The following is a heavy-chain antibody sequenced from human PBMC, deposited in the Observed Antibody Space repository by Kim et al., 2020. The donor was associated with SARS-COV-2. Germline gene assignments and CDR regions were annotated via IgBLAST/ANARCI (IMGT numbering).Heavy chain of an antibody. V-gene: IGHV3-21*01. CDR2: ISSSSSYI. J-gene: IGHJ4*02. D-gene: IGHD3-10*01. CDR3: ARGDEDYDSGSCLEGPGGY. CDR1: GFTFSSYS. Sequence: GGSLRLSCAASGFTFSSYSMNWVRQAPGKGLEWVSFISSSSSYIYYTDSVKGRFTISRDNAKNSLYLQMNSLRAEDTAVYYCARGDEDYDSGSCLEGPGGYWGQGTLVTVSS.